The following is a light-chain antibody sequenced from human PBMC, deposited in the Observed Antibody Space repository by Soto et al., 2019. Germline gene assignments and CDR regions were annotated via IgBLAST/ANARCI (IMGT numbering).Light chain of an antibody. V-gene: IGKV1-5*03. CDR2: KAS. J-gene: IGKJ1*01. CDR3: QDYNSYSEA. CDR1: QSISTW. Sequence: DIQMTQSPSTLSASVGDRATITCRASQSISTWLSWYQQKPGKAPKVLIYKASNLQSGVSSRFSGSGSGTEFTLTISSLQPDDFATYYCQDYNSYSEAFGQGTKVELK.